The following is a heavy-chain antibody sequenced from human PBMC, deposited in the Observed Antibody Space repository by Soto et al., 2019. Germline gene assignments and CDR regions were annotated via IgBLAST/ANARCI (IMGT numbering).Heavy chain of an antibody. CDR2: ILSAGLI. Sequence: XGSLILSCAASGFTVSSKYMSWVRQAPGKGLEWISVILSAGLIYYADSVRGRFTISRDISKNILYLEMTSLRADDTAVYYCAREAPMDVGGQGSTVTVS. CDR3: AREAPMDV. J-gene: IGHJ6*02. CDR1: GFTVSSKY. V-gene: IGHV3-53*01.